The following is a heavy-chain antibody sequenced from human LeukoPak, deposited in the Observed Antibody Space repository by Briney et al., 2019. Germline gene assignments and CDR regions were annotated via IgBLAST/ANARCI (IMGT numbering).Heavy chain of an antibody. V-gene: IGHV1-8*01. CDR1: GYTFTSYD. D-gene: IGHD6-6*01. CDR3: ARDRAVEQFVEGWFDP. CDR2: MNPNSGNA. Sequence: GASVEVSCKASGYTFTSYDINWVRQATGQGLEWMGWMNPNSGNAGYAQKFQGRVTMTRNTSISTAYMELSSLRSEDAAVYYCARDRAVEQFVEGWFDPWGQGTLVTVSS. J-gene: IGHJ5*02.